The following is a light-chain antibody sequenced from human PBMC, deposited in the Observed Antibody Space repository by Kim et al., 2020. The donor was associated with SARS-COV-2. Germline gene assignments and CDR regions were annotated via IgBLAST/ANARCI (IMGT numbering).Light chain of an antibody. V-gene: IGKV1-39*01. Sequence: DIQMTQSPSSLAASVGDRVTIACRASQDISRYLKWYQQKPGKAPKLLIYAASTLQSGVPSRFSGSGSGTDFTLTISSLQPEDFATYYCQQSHTTPLLTFGGGTKVDIK. CDR3: QQSHTTPLLT. CDR1: QDISRY. J-gene: IGKJ4*01. CDR2: AAS.